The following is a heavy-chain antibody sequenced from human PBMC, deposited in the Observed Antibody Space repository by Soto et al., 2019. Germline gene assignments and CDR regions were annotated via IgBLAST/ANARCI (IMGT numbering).Heavy chain of an antibody. Sequence: EVQLAESGGGLIQPGGSLRLSCAASGFILSNYGMTWVRQAPGKGLEWVSYISRSRGIYYADSVKGRFSISRDDAKNSLYLQMNSLRAEDTAVYYCGRGSCSGSSCYGADFWGQGTLVTVSS. CDR3: GRGSCSGSSCYGADF. D-gene: IGHD2-15*01. V-gene: IGHV3-48*01. CDR1: GFILSNYG. CDR2: ISRSRGI. J-gene: IGHJ4*02.